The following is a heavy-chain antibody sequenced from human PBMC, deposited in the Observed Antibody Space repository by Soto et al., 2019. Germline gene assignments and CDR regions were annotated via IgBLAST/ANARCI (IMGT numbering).Heavy chain of an antibody. CDR1: GGTVNSGNYY. J-gene: IGHJ3*02. D-gene: IGHD1-1*01. CDR3: ARVERGTATTVVDAFDI. Sequence: SETLSLTCAVFGGTVNSGNYYWSWIRQPPGKGLEWIGEMSHSGGTHFNPSLKSRVTISVDTSKNQFSLKMSSVTAADTALYYCARVERGTATTVVDAFDIWGPGTMVTVSS. V-gene: IGHV4-34*08. CDR2: MSHSGGT.